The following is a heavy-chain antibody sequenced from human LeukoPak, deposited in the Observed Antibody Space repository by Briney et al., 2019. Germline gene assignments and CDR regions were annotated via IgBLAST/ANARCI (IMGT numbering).Heavy chain of an antibody. Sequence: ASVKVSCKASGYTFTSYDINWVRQATGQGLEWMGWMNPNSGNTGYAQKFQGRVTMTRNTSISTAYMELSRLRSDDTAVYYCARAKRTYCSSTSCYPGGYMDVWGKGTTVTVSS. CDR2: MNPNSGNT. CDR1: GYTFTSYD. D-gene: IGHD2-2*01. J-gene: IGHJ6*03. V-gene: IGHV1-8*01. CDR3: ARAKRTYCSSTSCYPGGYMDV.